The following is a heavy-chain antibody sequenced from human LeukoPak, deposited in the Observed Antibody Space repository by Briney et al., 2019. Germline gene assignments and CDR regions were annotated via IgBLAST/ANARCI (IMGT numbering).Heavy chain of an antibody. CDR2: IYYSGST. V-gene: IGHV4-30-4*08. Sequence: SQTLSLTCTVSGGSISSGDNYWSWIRQPPGKGLECIGYIYYSGSTYYNPSLKSRVTISVDTSKNQFSLKLSSVTAADTAVYYCARYSGWYSSVPIDYRGQGTLVTVSS. J-gene: IGHJ4*02. CDR3: ARYSGWYSSVPIDY. CDR1: GGSISSGDNY. D-gene: IGHD6-19*01.